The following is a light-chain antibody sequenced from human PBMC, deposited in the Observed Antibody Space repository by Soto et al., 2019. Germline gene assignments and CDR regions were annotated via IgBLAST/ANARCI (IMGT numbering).Light chain of an antibody. CDR1: QSVIY. CDR2: DAS. Sequence: EIVVTQSPGTLSLSPGERATLSCRASQSVIYLAWYQQKPGQAPSLLIHDASNRATGIPDRFSGSGSGPGFTLTISRLEHEDFAVYYCQQYGRSPWTFGQGTNVEMK. CDR3: QQYGRSPWT. J-gene: IGKJ1*01. V-gene: IGKV3-20*01.